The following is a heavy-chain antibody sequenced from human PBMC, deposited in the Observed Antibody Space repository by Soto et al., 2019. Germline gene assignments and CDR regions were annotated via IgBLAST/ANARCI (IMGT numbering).Heavy chain of an antibody. CDR2: IKTSGGST. V-gene: IGHV1-46*03. CDR1: GYTFTNYD. Sequence: QVQLVQSGAEVKKPGASVKISCKASGYTFTNYDMHWVRQAPGQGLKWMGIIKTSGGSTNSAQMFQGRVTMTRDTTTGTVYMELNSLKSEDTAVYYCTRGGYSSSSFDYWGQGTLVTVSS. J-gene: IGHJ4*02. D-gene: IGHD6-6*01. CDR3: TRGGYSSSSFDY.